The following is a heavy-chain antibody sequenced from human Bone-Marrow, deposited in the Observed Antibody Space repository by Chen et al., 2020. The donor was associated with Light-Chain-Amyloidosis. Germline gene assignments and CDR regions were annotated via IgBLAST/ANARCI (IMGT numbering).Heavy chain of an antibody. CDR2: IYPDDSDA. CDR3: ARRRDSYHFDY. CDR1: GYTFPNYW. Sequence: EVQLEQSGPEVKKPGESLKISCKGSGYTFPNYWLGWVRQMPGKGLEWMGVIYPDDSDASYSPSSEGQVTISADKSITTAYLQWRGLEASDTAMDYCARRRDSYHFDYWGQGTLVTVSS. V-gene: IGHV5-51*01. J-gene: IGHJ4*02. D-gene: IGHD1-26*01.